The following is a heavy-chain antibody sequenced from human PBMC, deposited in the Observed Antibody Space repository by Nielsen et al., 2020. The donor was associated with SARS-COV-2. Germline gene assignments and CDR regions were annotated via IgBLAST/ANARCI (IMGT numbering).Heavy chain of an antibody. D-gene: IGHD6-19*01. J-gene: IGHJ3*02. V-gene: IGHV4-39*01. CDR1: GGSISSSSYY. CDR3: ARHISPWLSSDAFDI. CDR2: IYYSGST. Sequence: SETLSLTCTVSGGSISSSSYYWGWIRQPPGKGLEWIGSIYYSGSTYYNPSLKSRVTISVDTSKYQFSLKLSSVTAADTAVYYCARHISPWLSSDAFDIWGQGTMVTVSS.